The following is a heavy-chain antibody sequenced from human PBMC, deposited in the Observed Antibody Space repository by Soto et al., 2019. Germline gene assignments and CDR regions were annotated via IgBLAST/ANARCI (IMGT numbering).Heavy chain of an antibody. V-gene: IGHV3-23*01. D-gene: IGHD2-2*01. CDR3: SYCRSPSCYAQNWFDP. CDR1: GFTFSSYA. Sequence: EVQLLESGGGLVQPGGSLRLSCAASGFTFSSYAMRWIRQAPGKGLEWVSAISGSGGSTYYADSVKSRFTISRDNSKTPLYLQMNSLRAEDTAVYYCSYCRSPSCYAQNWFDPWGQGTLVTFSS. J-gene: IGHJ5*02. CDR2: ISGSGGST.